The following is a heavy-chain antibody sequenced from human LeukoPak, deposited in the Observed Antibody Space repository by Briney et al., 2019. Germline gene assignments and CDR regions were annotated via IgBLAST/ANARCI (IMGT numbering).Heavy chain of an antibody. CDR2: IYHSGST. CDR3: ATSGDILTGYYRD. Sequence: SETLSLTCAVSGGSISSGGYSWSWLRPPPGKGREWVVYIYHSGSTYYNPSLKSRVTISVDRSKNQFSLKLSPVTAADTAVYYCATSGDILTGYYRDWGQGTLVTVSS. J-gene: IGHJ4*02. CDR1: GGSISSGGYS. V-gene: IGHV4-30-2*01. D-gene: IGHD3-9*01.